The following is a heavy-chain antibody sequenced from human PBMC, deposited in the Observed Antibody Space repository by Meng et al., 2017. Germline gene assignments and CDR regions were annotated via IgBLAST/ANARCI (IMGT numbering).Heavy chain of an antibody. CDR3: AREGRVDFDY. J-gene: IGHJ4*02. V-gene: IGHV7-4-1*02. D-gene: IGHD1-26*01. Sequence: QVQLVQSGAEVKKPGSSGKVYCKASGGTFTSYAMNWVRQAPGQGLEWMGWINTNTGNPTYAQGFTGRFVFSLDTSVSTAYLQISSLKAEDTAVYYCAREGRVDFDYWGQGTLVTVSS. CDR1: GGTFTSYA. CDR2: INTNTGNP.